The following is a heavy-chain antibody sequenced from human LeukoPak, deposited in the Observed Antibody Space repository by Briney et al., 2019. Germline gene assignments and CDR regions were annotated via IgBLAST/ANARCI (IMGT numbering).Heavy chain of an antibody. Sequence: GESLKISCKGSGYTFTNYWIAWVRQMPGKGPELMGIIYPSDSDTRHSPSFQGQVTISADKSITTAYLQWSSLKASDTAMYYCARQGGYGDSRYWGQGTLVTVSS. CDR2: IYPSDSDT. V-gene: IGHV5-51*01. CDR3: ARQGGYGDSRY. D-gene: IGHD4-17*01. J-gene: IGHJ4*02. CDR1: GYTFTNYW.